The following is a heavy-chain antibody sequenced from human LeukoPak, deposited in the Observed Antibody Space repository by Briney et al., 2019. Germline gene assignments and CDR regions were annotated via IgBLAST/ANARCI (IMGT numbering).Heavy chain of an antibody. CDR1: GGSISSSSYY. D-gene: IGHD3-9*01. V-gene: IGHV4-39*07. Sequence: SETLSLTCTVSGGSISSSSYYWGWIRRPPGKGLEWIGSIYYSGSTYYNPSLKSRVTISVDTSKNQFSLKLSSVAAADTAVYYCARGPSRYFNYYYMDVWGKGTTVTISS. CDR2: IYYSGST. J-gene: IGHJ6*03. CDR3: ARGPSRYFNYYYMDV.